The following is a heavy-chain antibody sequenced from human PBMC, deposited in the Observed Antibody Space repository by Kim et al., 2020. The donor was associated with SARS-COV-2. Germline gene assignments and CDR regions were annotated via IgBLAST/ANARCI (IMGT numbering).Heavy chain of an antibody. CDR1: GFTFSSYA. CDR2: ISYDGSNK. J-gene: IGHJ6*01. CDR3: ARDSVATILPYGYYYGM. D-gene: IGHD5-12*01. Sequence: GGSLRLSCAASGFTFSSYAMHWVRQAPGKGLEWVAVISYDGSNKYYADSVKGRFTISRDNSKNTLYLQMNSLRAEDTAVYYCARDSVATILPYGYYYGM. V-gene: IGHV3-30*04.